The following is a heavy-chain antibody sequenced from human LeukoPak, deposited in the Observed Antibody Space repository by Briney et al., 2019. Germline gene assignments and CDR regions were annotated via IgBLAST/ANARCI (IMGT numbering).Heavy chain of an antibody. CDR3: ARSGLFGIVVVPGNWFDP. J-gene: IGHJ5*02. CDR2: INHSGST. CDR1: GGSFSGYY. Sequence: PSETLSLTCAVYGGSFSGYYWSWIRQPPGKGLEWIGEINHSGSTNYNPSLKSRVTISADTSKNQFSLELSSVTAADTAVYYCARSGLFGIVVVPGNWFDPWGQGTLVTVSS. D-gene: IGHD2-2*01. V-gene: IGHV4-34*01.